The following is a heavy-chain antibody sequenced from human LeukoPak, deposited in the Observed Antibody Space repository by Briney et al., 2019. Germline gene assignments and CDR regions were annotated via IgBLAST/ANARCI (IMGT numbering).Heavy chain of an antibody. D-gene: IGHD2-15*01. J-gene: IGHJ4*02. V-gene: IGHV4-59*08. CDR2: ISHSGDT. Sequence: PSETLSLTCTVSDDSMTGYYWSWIRQPPGKGLEWVAYISHSGDTNYNPSLRSRITISIDTSKNQFSLKLRSVTAADTAVYYCARQPYRSGAYYFDYWGQGTLITVSS. CDR3: ARQPYRSGAYYFDY. CDR1: DDSMTGYY.